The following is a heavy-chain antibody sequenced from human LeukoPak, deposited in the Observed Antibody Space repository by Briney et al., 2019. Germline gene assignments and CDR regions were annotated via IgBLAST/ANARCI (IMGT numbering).Heavy chain of an antibody. CDR1: GFTFSDHY. D-gene: IGHD3-22*01. Sequence: PGGSLRLSCAASGFTFSDHYMDWIRQAPGKGLEWIGRTRNIANSYTTEYDASVKGRFTISIDDSNNSLYLKMNSLKTEDTAVYYCARENEARYYYDSSGYSDAFDIWGQGTMVTVSS. CDR2: TRNIANSYTT. V-gene: IGHV3-72*01. CDR3: ARENEARYYYDSSGYSDAFDI. J-gene: IGHJ3*02.